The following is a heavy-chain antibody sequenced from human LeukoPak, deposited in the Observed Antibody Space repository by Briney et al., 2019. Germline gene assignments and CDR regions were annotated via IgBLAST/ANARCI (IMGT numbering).Heavy chain of an antibody. D-gene: IGHD6-6*01. CDR1: GGSIIGYY. Sequence: SETLSLTSTVPGGSIIGYYWTWIRQPPGKGLEWIGYIYSSGSTNYNPSLKSRVTISVDTSKNQFSLRLSSVTAADTAVYYCARHRYTSSSSYFDFWGQGTLVTVSS. J-gene: IGHJ4*02. CDR2: IYSSGST. CDR3: ARHRYTSSSSYFDF. V-gene: IGHV4-59*08.